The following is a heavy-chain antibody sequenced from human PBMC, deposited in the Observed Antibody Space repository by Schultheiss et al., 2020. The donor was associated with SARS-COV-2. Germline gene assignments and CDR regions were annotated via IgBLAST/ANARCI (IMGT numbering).Heavy chain of an antibody. CDR3: ARREMNYDFWSGYYPTGYGMDV. CDR1: GFTFSSYE. V-gene: IGHV3-48*03. Sequence: GGSLRLSCAASGFTFSSYEMNWVRQAPGKGLEWVSYISSSGSTIYYADSVKGRFTISRDNAKNSLYLQMNSLRAEDTAVYYCARREMNYDFWSGYYPTGYGMDVWGQGTTVTVSS. J-gene: IGHJ6*02. D-gene: IGHD3-3*01. CDR2: ISSSGSTI.